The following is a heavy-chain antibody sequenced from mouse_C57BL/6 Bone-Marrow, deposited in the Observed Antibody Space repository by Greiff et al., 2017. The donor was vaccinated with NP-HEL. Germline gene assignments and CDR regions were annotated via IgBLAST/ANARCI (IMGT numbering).Heavy chain of an antibody. Sequence: QVQLKQSGAELVRPGASVTLSCKASGYTFTDYEMHWVKQTPVHGLEWIGAIDPETGGTAYNQKFKGKAILTADKSSSTAYMELRSLTSEDSAVYYCTRNDYDYDLDYWGQGTTLTVSS. CDR3: TRNDYDYDLDY. CDR2: IDPETGGT. J-gene: IGHJ2*01. D-gene: IGHD2-4*01. CDR1: GYTFTDYE. V-gene: IGHV1-15*01.